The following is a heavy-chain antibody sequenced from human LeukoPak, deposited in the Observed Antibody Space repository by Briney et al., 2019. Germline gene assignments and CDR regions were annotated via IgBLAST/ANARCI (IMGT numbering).Heavy chain of an antibody. V-gene: IGHV3-64D*09. D-gene: IGHD2-15*01. CDR1: GFTFSSYA. CDR3: VRGYSFGPYGMDV. CDR2: ISDSDGST. J-gene: IGHJ6*02. Sequence: GRSLRLSCAASGFTFSSYAMHWVRQAPGKGLEYVSAISDSDGSTYYADSVKGRFTISRDNSKNTLYLQMSSLRAEDTAVYFCVRGYSFGPYGMDVWGQGTTVTVSS.